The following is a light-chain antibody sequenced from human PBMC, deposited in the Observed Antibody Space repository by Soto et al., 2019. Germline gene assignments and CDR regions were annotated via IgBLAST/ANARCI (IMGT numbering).Light chain of an antibody. V-gene: IGLV2-11*01. CDR3: CSYAGTYTFFV. Sequence: QSALTQPRSVSGSPGQSVTISCSGSSSDVGGYNYVSWYQQQPGKAPKLLIYDVTIRTSGVSDRFSGSKSDNTASLTISDLQAEDDGDYYCCSYAGTYTFFVFGTGTKVTVL. CDR2: DVT. J-gene: IGLJ1*01. CDR1: SSDVGGYNY.